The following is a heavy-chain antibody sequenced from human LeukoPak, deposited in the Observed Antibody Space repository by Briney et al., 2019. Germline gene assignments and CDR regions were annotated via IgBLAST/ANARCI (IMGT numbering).Heavy chain of an antibody. CDR2: MNPNSGNT. Sequence: ASVKVSCKASRYTFTSYDINWVRQATGQGLEWMGWMNPNSGNTGYAQKFQGRVTITRNTSISTAYMELSSLRSEDTAVYYCARDAYSSGYYHLDYWGQGTLVTVSS. V-gene: IGHV1-8*03. D-gene: IGHD3-22*01. CDR3: ARDAYSSGYYHLDY. J-gene: IGHJ4*02. CDR1: RYTFTSYD.